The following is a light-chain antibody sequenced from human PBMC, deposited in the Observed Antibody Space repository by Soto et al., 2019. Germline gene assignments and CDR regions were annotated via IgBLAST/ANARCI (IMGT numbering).Light chain of an antibody. CDR2: DVN. Sequence: QSALTQPASVSGSPGQSIAISCTGTSSDVGSYNSVSWYKQYSGKAPKLMIPDVNNLPSGISDGFSGSKSGNTASLTISGLQAEDAADYYCSSFTSGTADVVGTGTKLAVL. CDR1: SSDVGSYNS. CDR3: SSFTSGTADV. V-gene: IGLV2-14*03. J-gene: IGLJ1*01.